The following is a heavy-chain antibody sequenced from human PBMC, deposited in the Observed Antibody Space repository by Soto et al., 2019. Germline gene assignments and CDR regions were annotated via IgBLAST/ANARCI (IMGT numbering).Heavy chain of an antibody. D-gene: IGHD6-19*01. V-gene: IGHV4-59*01. Sequence: ATLSLTCSVSGGSISGSYWSWMRQSPGKGLEWLGYVYYTGSTNYSPSLRSRVSISVDTSKNEFSLRLSSVTAADTAVYFCARSVAVPGAHIDYWGQGTQVTVSS. CDR1: GGSISGSY. CDR3: ARSVAVPGAHIDY. J-gene: IGHJ4*02. CDR2: VYYTGST.